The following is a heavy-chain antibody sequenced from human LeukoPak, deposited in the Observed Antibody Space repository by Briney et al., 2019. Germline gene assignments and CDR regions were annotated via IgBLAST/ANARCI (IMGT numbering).Heavy chain of an antibody. Sequence: GGSLRLSCAASGFTFSSYAMHWVRQAPGKGLEWGAVISYDGSNKYYADSVKGRFTISRDNSKNTLYLQMNSLRAEDTAVYYCARSDPYYYDSSVFDYWGQGTLVTVSS. D-gene: IGHD3-22*01. V-gene: IGHV3-30-3*01. CDR1: GFTFSSYA. CDR2: ISYDGSNK. J-gene: IGHJ4*02. CDR3: ARSDPYYYDSSVFDY.